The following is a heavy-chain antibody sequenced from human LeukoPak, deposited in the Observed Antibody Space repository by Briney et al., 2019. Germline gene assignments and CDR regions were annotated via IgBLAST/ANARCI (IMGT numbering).Heavy chain of an antibody. D-gene: IGHD2-15*01. CDR3: ARGRCSGGSCYPFLAYNWFDP. CDR2: INHSGST. J-gene: IGHJ5*02. Sequence: PSETLSLTCAVYGGSFSGYYWSWIRQPPGKGLEWIGEINHSGSTNYNPSLKSRVTISVDTSKNQFSLKLSSVTAADTAVYYCARGRCSGGSCYPFLAYNWFDPWGQGTPVTVSS. CDR1: GGSFSGYY. V-gene: IGHV4-34*01.